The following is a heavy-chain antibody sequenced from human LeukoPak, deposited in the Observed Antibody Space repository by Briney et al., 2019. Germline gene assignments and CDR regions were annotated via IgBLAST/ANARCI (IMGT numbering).Heavy chain of an antibody. CDR1: GFTVSSNY. J-gene: IGHJ5*02. D-gene: IGHD2-15*01. CDR2: IYSGGST. Sequence: RGSLGLSCAASGFTVSSNYMSWVRQAPGKGVEWVSVIYSGGSTYYADSVKGRFTISRHNSKNTLYLQMNSLRAEDTAVYYCARGGSVDWFDPWGQGTLVTVSS. V-gene: IGHV3-53*04. CDR3: ARGGSVDWFDP.